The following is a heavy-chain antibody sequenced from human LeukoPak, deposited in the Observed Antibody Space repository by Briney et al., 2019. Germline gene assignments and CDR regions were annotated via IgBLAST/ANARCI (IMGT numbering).Heavy chain of an antibody. Sequence: GSLILSCATSGFTFTTYAMQWVRQAPGKGLEGVAVISSDGNKKNYADSVKGRFTISKDSSKNTLYLQMNTLRAEDTALYYCARDVGRDTITTEIEYWGQGTLVTVSS. CDR1: GFTFTTYA. V-gene: IGHV3-30-3*01. D-gene: IGHD4-11*01. CDR2: ISSDGNKK. CDR3: ARDVGRDTITTEIEY. J-gene: IGHJ4*02.